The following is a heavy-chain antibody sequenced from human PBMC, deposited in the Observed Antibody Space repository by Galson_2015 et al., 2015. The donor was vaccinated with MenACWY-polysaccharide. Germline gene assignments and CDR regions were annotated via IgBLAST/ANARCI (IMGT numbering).Heavy chain of an antibody. CDR3: ARDRIAARGLASVGWFDP. CDR2: GSST. J-gene: IGHJ5*02. D-gene: IGHD6-6*01. Sequence: GSSTSYADSVKGRFTISRDNAKNTLYLQMNSLRAEDTAVYYRARDRIAARGLASVGWFDPWGQGTLVTVSS. V-gene: IGHV3-74*01.